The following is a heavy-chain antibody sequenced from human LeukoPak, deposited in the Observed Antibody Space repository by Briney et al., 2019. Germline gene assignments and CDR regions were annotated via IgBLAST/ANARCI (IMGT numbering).Heavy chain of an antibody. CDR1: GGSISSSSYY. J-gene: IGHJ4*02. CDR3: ARGPWVYFDY. Sequence: SETLSLTCTVSGGSISSSSYYWGWIRQPPGKGLEWIGSIYYSGSTYYNPSLKSRVTISVDTSKNQFSLKLRSVTAADTAVYYCARGPWVYFDYWGQGTLVTVSS. V-gene: IGHV4-39*07. CDR2: IYYSGST.